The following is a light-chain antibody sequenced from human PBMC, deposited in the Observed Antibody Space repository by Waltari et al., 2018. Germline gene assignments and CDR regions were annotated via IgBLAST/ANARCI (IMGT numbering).Light chain of an antibody. CDR3: SSYAGSNNLV. CDR1: NSDVGGYNY. Sequence: QSALTQPPSASASPGQSVTISCPGTNSDVGGYNYVSWYQQHPGKAPKLMIYEVSKRPSGVPDRFSGAKSGNTASLTVSGLQAEDEADYYCSSYAGSNNLVFGGGTKLTVL. V-gene: IGLV2-8*01. CDR2: EVS. J-gene: IGLJ2*01.